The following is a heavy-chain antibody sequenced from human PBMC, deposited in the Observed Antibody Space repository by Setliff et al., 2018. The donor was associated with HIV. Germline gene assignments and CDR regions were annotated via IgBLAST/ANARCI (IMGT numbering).Heavy chain of an antibody. J-gene: IGHJ4*02. V-gene: IGHV3-30*12. CDR1: GFTFSYYG. Sequence: GGSLRLSCAASGFTFSYYGVHWVRQAPGKGLDWVAVISYDGNNKYYADSVKGRFTISGDNSKNTLSLQMSSLRTEDTALYYCARQPLHCSSINCYGAVYDNWGQGTLVTVSS. D-gene: IGHD2-2*01. CDR2: ISYDGNNK. CDR3: ARQPLHCSSINCYGAVYDN.